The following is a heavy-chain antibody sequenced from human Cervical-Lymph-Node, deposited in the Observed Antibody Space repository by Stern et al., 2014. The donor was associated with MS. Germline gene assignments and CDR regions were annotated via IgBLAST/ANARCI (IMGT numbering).Heavy chain of an antibody. V-gene: IGHV1-2*02. Sequence: QLVQSGAEVERPGASVKVSCKASGYTFTAYFLHWVRQAPGQGLELTGWISPKHGSATYAQKFQDRVTMTRDTSINTGYMEVSSLRSDDTAVYYCARDRGSYSDYWGQGTLVAVSS. CDR3: ARDRGSYSDY. D-gene: IGHD1-26*01. CDR1: GYTFTAYF. CDR2: ISPKHGSA. J-gene: IGHJ4*02.